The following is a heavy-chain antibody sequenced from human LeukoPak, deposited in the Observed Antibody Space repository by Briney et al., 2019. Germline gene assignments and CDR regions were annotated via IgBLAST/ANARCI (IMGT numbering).Heavy chain of an antibody. V-gene: IGHV1-2*02. Sequence: ASVKVSCKTSGYTFSDYYIYWVRQAPGQGLEWVGWINPNSGTSYAQKFQGRVTMTRDTSISTAYMELSSLRSEDTAVYYCARDWYYYDSSGYYPFDYWGQGTLVTVSS. D-gene: IGHD3-22*01. CDR1: GYTFSDYY. CDR2: INPNSGT. CDR3: ARDWYYYDSSGYYPFDY. J-gene: IGHJ4*02.